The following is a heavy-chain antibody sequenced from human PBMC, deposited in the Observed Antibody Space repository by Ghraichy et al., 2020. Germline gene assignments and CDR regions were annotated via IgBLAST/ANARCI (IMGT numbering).Heavy chain of an antibody. Sequence: SETLSLTCTVSGGSISSSSYYWGWIRQPPGKGLEWIGSIYYSGSTYYNPSLKSRVTISVDTSKNQFSLKLSSVTAADTAVYYCAREGFLAVAGNAIDYWGQGTLVTVSS. CDR2: IYYSGST. D-gene: IGHD6-19*01. V-gene: IGHV4-39*01. CDR3: AREGFLAVAGNAIDY. J-gene: IGHJ4*02. CDR1: GGSISSSSYY.